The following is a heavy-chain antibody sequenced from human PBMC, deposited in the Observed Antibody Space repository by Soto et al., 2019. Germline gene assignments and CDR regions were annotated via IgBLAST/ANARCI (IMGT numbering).Heavy chain of an antibody. CDR2: LTPIGGER. CDR1: GFTFSTYA. D-gene: IGHD4-17*01. Sequence: GGSLRLSGQASGFTFSTYAMSWVRQAPGKGLEWVSALTPIGGERFYADSVKGRFTISRDNSMNALYLQMNSLRIEDTAVYYCAHPRGYGVFDAYDIWGLGTMVTVSS. CDR3: AHPRGYGVFDAYDI. V-gene: IGHV3-23*01. J-gene: IGHJ3*02.